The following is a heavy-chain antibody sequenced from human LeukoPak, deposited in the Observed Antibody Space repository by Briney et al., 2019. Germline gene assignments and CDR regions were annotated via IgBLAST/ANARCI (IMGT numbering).Heavy chain of an antibody. V-gene: IGHV3-48*01. D-gene: IGHD1-1*01. J-gene: IGHJ3*02. CDR2: INSGSSNI. Sequence: GGSLRLLCGASALTFRSYSMEWVRQAPGKGLEWVSHINSGSSNIYYAHSVKGRFTISKTNAGNSLYLHMNSLRAEDTAVYYCARVLLERPVIDSFDMWGQGTMGTVSS. CDR3: ARVLLERPVIDSFDM. CDR1: ALTFRSYS.